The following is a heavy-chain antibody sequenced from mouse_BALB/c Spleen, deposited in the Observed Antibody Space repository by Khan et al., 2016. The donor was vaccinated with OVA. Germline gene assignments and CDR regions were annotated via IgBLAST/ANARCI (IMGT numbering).Heavy chain of an antibody. CDR2: INPNNGGT. CDR1: GYTFTSFY. Sequence: QIQLVQSGAELVKPGASVKLSCKASGYTFTSFYIYWVKQRPGQGLEWIGEINPNNGGTNVTEKFKSKATLTVDKSSSTAYLELSSLTSEDSAVLYCTRGGYGSPFTYWGQGTLVTVSA. V-gene: IGHV1S81*02. J-gene: IGHJ3*01. D-gene: IGHD1-1*01. CDR3: TRGGYGSPFTY.